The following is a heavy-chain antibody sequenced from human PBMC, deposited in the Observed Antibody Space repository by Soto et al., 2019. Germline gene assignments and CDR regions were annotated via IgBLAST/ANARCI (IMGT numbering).Heavy chain of an antibody. CDR3: AKDYDDILTGYCLHYYGMDV. V-gene: IGHV3-23*01. CDR1: KFTFSSYA. D-gene: IGHD3-9*01. J-gene: IGHJ6*02. CDR2: ISGSGGNT. Sequence: SLRLSCAASKFTFSSYAMSWVRQAPGKGLEWVSAISGSGGNTYYADSVKGRFTISRDNSKNTLYLQMNSLRAEDTAVYYCAKDYDDILTGYCLHYYGMDVWGQGTTVTVSS.